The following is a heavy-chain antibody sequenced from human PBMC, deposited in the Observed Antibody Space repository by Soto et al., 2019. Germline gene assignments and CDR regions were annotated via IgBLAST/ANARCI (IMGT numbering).Heavy chain of an antibody. CDR3: ARDQCSSTSCYVTYYFDY. D-gene: IGHD2-2*01. CDR2: ISYDGSNK. CDR1: GFTFSSYA. Sequence: GGSLRLSCAASGFTFSSYAMHWVRQAPGKGLEWVAVISYDGSNKYYADSVKGRFTISRDNSKNTLYLQMNSLRAEDTAVYYCARDQCSSTSCYVTYYFDYWGQGTLVTVSS. J-gene: IGHJ4*02. V-gene: IGHV3-30-3*01.